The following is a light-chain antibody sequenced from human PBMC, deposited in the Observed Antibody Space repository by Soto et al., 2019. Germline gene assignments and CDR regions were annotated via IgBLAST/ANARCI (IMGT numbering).Light chain of an antibody. CDR3: QQYGASPFT. J-gene: IGKJ3*01. V-gene: IGKV3-20*01. CDR2: GAS. CDR1: RHVYINA. Sequence: VVLTQSPATLSLSPGDRATLSCRASRHVYINALGWYQQKPGRTPTLLIYGASTRATDIPDRFSATGSGTDFSLTISGVEPEDSAVYYGQQYGASPFTFGPGTRLEI.